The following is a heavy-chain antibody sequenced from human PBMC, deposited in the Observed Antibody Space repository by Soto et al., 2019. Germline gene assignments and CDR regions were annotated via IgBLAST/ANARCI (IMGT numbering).Heavy chain of an antibody. D-gene: IGHD3-10*01. V-gene: IGHV3-74*01. CDR3: ARTIDGSGAVGY. J-gene: IGHJ4*02. CDR1: GFTFSSYW. Sequence: EVQLVESGGGLVQPGGSLRLSCAASGFTFSSYWMHWVRQAPGKGLVWVARIHSDGSSTSYADSVKGRFTISRDNANNTLYLQMNSLRAEDTAVYYCARTIDGSGAVGYWGQGTLVTVSS. CDR2: IHSDGSST.